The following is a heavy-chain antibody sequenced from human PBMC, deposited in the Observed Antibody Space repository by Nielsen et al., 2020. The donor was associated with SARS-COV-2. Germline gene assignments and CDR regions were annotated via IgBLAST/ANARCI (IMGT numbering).Heavy chain of an antibody. CDR2: IYHSGST. J-gene: IGHJ4*02. Sequence: SETLSLTCAVSGGSISSSNWWSWVRQPPGQGLEWIGEIYHSGSTNYNPSLKSRVTISVDKSKNQFSLKLSSVTAADTAVYYCARERGYSSGPIDYWGQGTLVTVSS. CDR1: GGSISSSNW. D-gene: IGHD6-19*01. CDR3: ARERGYSSGPIDY. V-gene: IGHV4-4*02.